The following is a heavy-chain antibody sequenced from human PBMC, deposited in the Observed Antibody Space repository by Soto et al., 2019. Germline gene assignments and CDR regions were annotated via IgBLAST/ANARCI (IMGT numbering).Heavy chain of an antibody. V-gene: IGHV1-69*01. J-gene: IGHJ4*02. CDR2: ILPVSAPP. D-gene: IGHD3-3*01. CDR3: ATDSNYDVSNSF. Sequence: QVQLVQSGAEVKKPGSSVRVSCKASGGTLNNYAINWVRQAPGQGLEWMGGILPVSAPPAYAQKFQGRVSIPADHSTSTVYMELSRLKSDDTAVYFCATDSNYDVSNSFWGQGTLVTVSS. CDR1: GGTLNNYA.